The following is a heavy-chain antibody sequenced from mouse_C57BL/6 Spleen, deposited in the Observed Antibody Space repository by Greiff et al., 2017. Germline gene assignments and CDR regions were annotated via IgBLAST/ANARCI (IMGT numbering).Heavy chain of an antibody. CDR2: INPTGSNT. V-gene: IGHV1-50*01. D-gene: IGHD4-1*01. CDR1: GYTFTSYW. CDR3: ARFLTGTDY. Sequence: VQLQQPGAELVKPGASVKLSCSASGYTFTSYWMPWVTQRPGQGLEWVVEINPTGSNTNYHQKFKGRSTLTVDTAYSTPYMQLSSLTSADSAVYYCARFLTGTDYWGQGTTLTVSS. J-gene: IGHJ2*01.